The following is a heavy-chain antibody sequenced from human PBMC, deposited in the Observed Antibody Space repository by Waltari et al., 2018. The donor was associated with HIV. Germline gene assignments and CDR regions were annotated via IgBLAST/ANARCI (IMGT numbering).Heavy chain of an antibody. Sequence: QVQLVQSGAEVKKPGASVKVSCKASGFTFSDYYMHWVRQAPGQGLEWMGWINPNSGGTRYSEKFQGRVTMTRDTSISTAYMELFRLRFDDTAIYYCTRVFRGTINYFDSRLCHWGQGTLVTVSS. D-gene: IGHD3-22*01. J-gene: IGHJ4*02. CDR2: INPNSGGT. V-gene: IGHV1-2*02. CDR1: GFTFSDYY. CDR3: TRVFRGTINYFDSRLCH.